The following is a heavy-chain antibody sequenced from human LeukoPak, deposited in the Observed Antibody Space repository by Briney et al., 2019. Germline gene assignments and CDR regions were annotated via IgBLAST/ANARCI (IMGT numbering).Heavy chain of an antibody. V-gene: IGHV3-23*01. CDR2: ISGSGSDT. D-gene: IGHD3-10*01. J-gene: IGHJ3*02. CDR1: GFTFSHSA. Sequence: PGGSLRLSCVASGFTFSHSAMCWVRQAPGRGLEWISTISGSGSDTNYADSVKGRFTISRDNSKNTLYLQMNSLTAEDTAVYYCAKDLGPPTGSGIYFPFDPPPQEDAFDIWGQGTMVTVSS. CDR3: AKDLGPPTGSGIYFPFDPPPQEDAFDI.